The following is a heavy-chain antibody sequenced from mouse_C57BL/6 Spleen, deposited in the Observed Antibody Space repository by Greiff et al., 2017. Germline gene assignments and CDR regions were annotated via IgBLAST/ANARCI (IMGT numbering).Heavy chain of an antibody. CDR1: GYAFSSYW. CDR3: ARSGGYYYFDY. D-gene: IGHD2-3*01. Sequence: VKLQESGAELVKPGASVKISCKASGYAFSSYWMNWVKQRPGKGLEWIGQIYPGDGDTNYNGKFKGKATLTADKSSSTAYMQLSSLTSEDSAVYFCARSGGYYYFDYWGQGTTLTVSS. J-gene: IGHJ2*01. CDR2: IYPGDGDT. V-gene: IGHV1-80*01.